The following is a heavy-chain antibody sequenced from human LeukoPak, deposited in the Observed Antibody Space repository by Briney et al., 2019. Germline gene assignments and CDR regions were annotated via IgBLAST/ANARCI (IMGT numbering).Heavy chain of an antibody. CDR3: AKEATVTPGNINWFDP. D-gene: IGHD4-17*01. Sequence: GGSLRLSCAASGFTFSSYAMSWVPQAQGKRLAWVSTISGSTGSTYYADSVKGRFTISRDNFKNTLYLQMNSLRAEDTAVYYCAKEATVTPGNINWFDPWGQGTLVTVSS. CDR2: ISGSTGST. J-gene: IGHJ5*02. V-gene: IGHV3-23*01. CDR1: GFTFSSYA.